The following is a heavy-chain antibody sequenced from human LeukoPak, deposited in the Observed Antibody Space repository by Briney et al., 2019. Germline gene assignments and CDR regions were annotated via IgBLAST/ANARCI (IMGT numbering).Heavy chain of an antibody. CDR2: IHYGGTT. CDR3: TRDIGDFVSDF. J-gene: IGHJ4*02. CDR1: GGSTGSGYY. V-gene: IGHV4-39*02. Sequence: SETLSLTCTVSGGSTGSGYYWAWIRQPPGKGPEWIGSIHYGGTTHYNLSLQSRVTISADTSKNQFALDLRSVTAADTAVYYCTRDIGDFVSDFWGQGTLVTVSS. D-gene: IGHD2-21*02.